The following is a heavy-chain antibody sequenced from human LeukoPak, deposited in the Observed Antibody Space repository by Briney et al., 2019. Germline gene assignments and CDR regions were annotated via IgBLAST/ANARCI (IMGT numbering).Heavy chain of an antibody. D-gene: IGHD3-9*01. CDR3: SRAREYYDILTGYSSYYFDY. J-gene: IGHJ4*02. Sequence: PGGSLRLSCAASGFTFSSYGMHWVRQAPGKGLEWVAVISYDGSNKNYADSVKGRFTISRDSSKNTLYLQMNSLRAEDTAVYYCSRAREYYDILTGYSSYYFDYWGQGTLVTVSS. CDR2: ISYDGSNK. V-gene: IGHV3-30*03. CDR1: GFTFSSYG.